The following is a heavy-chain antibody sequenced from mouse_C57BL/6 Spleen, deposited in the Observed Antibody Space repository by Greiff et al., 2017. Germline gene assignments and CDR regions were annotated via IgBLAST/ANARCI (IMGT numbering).Heavy chain of an antibody. J-gene: IGHJ4*01. D-gene: IGHD6-1*01. CDR2: IWRDGST. V-gene: IGHV2-6*03. CDR1: GFSLTSYG. CDR3: ARRGPLYAMDY. Sequence: VNVVESGPGLVAPSQSLSITCTVSGFSLTSYGVHWVRQPPGKGLEWLVVIWRDGSTTYNSALKTRLGISKDNSKSQVFLRMNSLQTDDTAMYYCARRGPLYAMDYWGQGTSVTVSS.